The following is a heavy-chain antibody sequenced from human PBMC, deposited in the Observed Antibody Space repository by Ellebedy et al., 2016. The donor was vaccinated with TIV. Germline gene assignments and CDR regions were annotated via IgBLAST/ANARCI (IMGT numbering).Heavy chain of an antibody. J-gene: IGHJ4*02. Sequence: GESLKISXAASGFTFSDYYMTWVRQAPGRGLEWLSYITSGSTIYYADSVKGRFTISRDNAKNLVYLQMARLRAEDTAVYYCAREFLHTATDYWGQGTLVTVSS. D-gene: IGHD5-18*01. V-gene: IGHV3-69-1*01. CDR3: AREFLHTATDY. CDR2: ITSGSTI. CDR1: GFTFSDYY.